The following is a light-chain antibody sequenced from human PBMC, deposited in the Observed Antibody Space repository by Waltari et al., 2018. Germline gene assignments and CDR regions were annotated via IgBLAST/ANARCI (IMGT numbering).Light chain of an antibody. CDR1: SSDVGGYNY. J-gene: IGLJ1*01. Sequence: QSALTQPASVSASPGPSITISCTGTSSDVGGYNYVSWYQQHPGNAPKLMIYEVSNRPSGVSNRFSGSKSGNTASLTISGLQAEDEADYYCSSYTSSSTQVFGTGTKVTVL. V-gene: IGLV2-14*01. CDR3: SSYTSSSTQV. CDR2: EVS.